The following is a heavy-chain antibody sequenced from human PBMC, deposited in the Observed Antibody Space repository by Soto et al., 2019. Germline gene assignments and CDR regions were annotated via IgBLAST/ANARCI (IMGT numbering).Heavy chain of an antibody. Sequence: SETLSLTCSVSGGSINSSSYFWGWVRQPPGKGLEWIGSIYYSGSTYYNPSLRSRVTISVDASKNQFSLKLSSVTAADTAVFYCARHYSSGSRNWFDPWGQGTLVTVSS. CDR3: ARHYSSGSRNWFDP. D-gene: IGHD6-19*01. J-gene: IGHJ5*02. V-gene: IGHV4-39*01. CDR2: IYYSGST. CDR1: GGSINSSSYF.